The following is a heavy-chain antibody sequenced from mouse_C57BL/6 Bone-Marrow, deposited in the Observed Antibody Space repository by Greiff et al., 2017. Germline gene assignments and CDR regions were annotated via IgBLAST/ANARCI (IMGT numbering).Heavy chain of an antibody. CDR1: GYTFTDYN. CDR2: INPDNGGT. Sequence: EVQLQQSGPELVKPGASVKIPCKASGYTFTDYNMAWVKQSHGKCLEWIGDINPDNGGTNYNEKFKGKATLTVDKSSSTAYLELRSLTSEDTAVYYCARGGDWAALGYWGQGTLVTVSA. CDR3: ARGGDWAALGY. J-gene: IGHJ3*01. V-gene: IGHV1-18*01. D-gene: IGHD4-1*01.